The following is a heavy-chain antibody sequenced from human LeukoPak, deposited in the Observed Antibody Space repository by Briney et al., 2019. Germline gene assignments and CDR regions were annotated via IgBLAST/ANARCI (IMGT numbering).Heavy chain of an antibody. V-gene: IGHV4-38-2*02. CDR2: IYYRGNS. Sequence: KPSETLSLTCNVSGYSISSGYHWGWIRQPPGKGLDWIGTIYYRGNSYYNPSLKSRATISVDTSKNQFSLMLNSVTAADTALYYCARSLCSSYTRNCRKAFEIWGQGTIVTVSS. J-gene: IGHJ3*02. D-gene: IGHD3-16*01. CDR1: GYSISSGYH. CDR3: ARSLCSSYTRNCRKAFEI.